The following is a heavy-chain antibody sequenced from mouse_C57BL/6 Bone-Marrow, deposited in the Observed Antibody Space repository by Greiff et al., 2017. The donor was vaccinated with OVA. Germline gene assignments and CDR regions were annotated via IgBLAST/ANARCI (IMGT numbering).Heavy chain of an antibody. CDR2: IYPGDGDT. CDR3: ARRNYYYGSGAMDY. V-gene: IGHV1-82*01. CDR1: GYAFSSSW. J-gene: IGHJ4*01. Sequence: VKLVESGPELVKPGASVKISCKASGYAFSSSWMNWVKQRPGKGLEWIGRIYPGDGDTNYNGKFKGKATLTADKSSSTAYMQLSSLTSEDSAVYFCARRNYYYGSGAMDYWGQGTSVTVSS. D-gene: IGHD1-1*01.